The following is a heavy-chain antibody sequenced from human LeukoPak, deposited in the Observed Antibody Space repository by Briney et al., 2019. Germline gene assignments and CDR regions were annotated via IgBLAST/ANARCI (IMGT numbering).Heavy chain of an antibody. J-gene: IGHJ6*02. CDR3: ATSGTPGGMVV. CDR1: GYTLTELF. D-gene: IGHD1-26*01. CDR2: VDPEDDET. V-gene: IGHV1-24*01. Sequence: ASVKVSCKLSGYTLTELFMHGVRPAPGKGRAWMGVVDPEDDETIYAQKFQGRVTMTEDTSTDTAYMELSSLRSEDTAVYYRATSGTPGGMVVWGQGTTVTVS.